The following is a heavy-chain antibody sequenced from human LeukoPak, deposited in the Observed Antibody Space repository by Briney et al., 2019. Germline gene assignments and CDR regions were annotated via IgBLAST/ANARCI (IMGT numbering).Heavy chain of an antibody. CDR3: ARDGLDSKGVDSYYYMDV. CDR1: GYTFTSYY. J-gene: IGHJ6*03. Sequence: ASVKVSCKASGYTFTSYYMHWVRQAPGQGLEWMGIINPSGGSTSYAQKFQGRVTMTRDRSTSTVYMELSSLRSEDTAVYYCARDGLDSKGVDSYYYMDVWGKGTTVTVSS. CDR2: INPSGGST. V-gene: IGHV1-46*01. D-gene: IGHD4-11*01.